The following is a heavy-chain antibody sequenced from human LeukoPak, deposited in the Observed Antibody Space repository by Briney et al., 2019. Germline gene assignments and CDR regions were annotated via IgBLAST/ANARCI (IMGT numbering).Heavy chain of an antibody. J-gene: IGHJ4*02. Sequence: GGSLRLSCAASGFTFNDYAMHWVRHAPGKGLEWVSGISWNSGSIGYADSVKGRFTISRDNAKNSLYLQMNSLRAEDTALYYCAEGDISHLTGSFDYWGQGTLVTVSS. CDR3: AEGDISHLTGSFDY. CDR1: GFTFNDYA. CDR2: ISWNSGSI. V-gene: IGHV3-9*01. D-gene: IGHD3-9*01.